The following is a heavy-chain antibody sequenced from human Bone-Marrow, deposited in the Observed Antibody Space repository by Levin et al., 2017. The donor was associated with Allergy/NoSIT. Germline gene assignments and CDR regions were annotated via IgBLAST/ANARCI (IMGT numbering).Heavy chain of an antibody. CDR1: GFTFDVYS. CDR2: ISWNSDYI. CDR3: EKGGHSSGYWSHALDV. J-gene: IGHJ3*01. D-gene: IGHD3-22*01. V-gene: IGHV3-9*01. Sequence: GGSLRLSCAASGFTFDVYSMHWVRQAPGKGLEWVSSISWNSDYIGYADSVKGRLTISRDNAKNVLSLQMNSLRPEDTALYYCEKGGHSSGYWSHALDVWGQGTMVTVSS.